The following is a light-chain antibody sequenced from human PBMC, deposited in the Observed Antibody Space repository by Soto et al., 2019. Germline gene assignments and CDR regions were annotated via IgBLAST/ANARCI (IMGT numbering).Light chain of an antibody. V-gene: IGKV1-5*03. CDR3: QQYNSYSRT. CDR1: QSISSW. CDR2: KAS. Sequence: DIQMTQSPSTLSASVGDRVTITCRASQSISSWLAWYQQKQGKAPKLLIYKASSLESGVPSRFSGSGSGTEGTITISSLQPDDCETYDGQQYNSYSRTFGQGTKVDIK. J-gene: IGKJ1*01.